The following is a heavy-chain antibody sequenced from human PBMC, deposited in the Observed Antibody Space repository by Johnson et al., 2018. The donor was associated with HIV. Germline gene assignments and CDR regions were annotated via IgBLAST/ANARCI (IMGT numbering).Heavy chain of an antibody. J-gene: IGHJ3*02. V-gene: IGHV3-30*04. CDR3: TRGANRWREQWLVHFSFDI. D-gene: IGHD6-19*01. CDR1: GFTFSSYT. Sequence: QVQLVESGGGVVQPGRSLRLSCAASGFTFSSYTMHWVRQAPGKGLEWVAFISYDGSDKFYADSVKGRFTISRDNSENTLHLQMNSLRAEDTALYYCTRGANRWREQWLVHFSFDIWGQGTMVTVYS. CDR2: ISYDGSDK.